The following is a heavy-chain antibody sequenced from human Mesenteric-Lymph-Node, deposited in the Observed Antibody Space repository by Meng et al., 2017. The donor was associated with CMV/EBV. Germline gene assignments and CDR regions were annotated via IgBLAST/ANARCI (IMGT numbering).Heavy chain of an antibody. CDR1: ISSGGYY. CDR2: IYYSGST. CDR3: ARDHGSRYCSGGSCQGIDY. V-gene: IGHV4-31*02. Sequence: ISSGGYYWIWIRQHPGKGLEWIGYIYYSGSTYYNPSLKSRVTISVDTSKNQFSLKLSSVTAADTAVYYCARDHGSRYCSGGSCQGIDYWGQGTLVTVSS. J-gene: IGHJ4*02. D-gene: IGHD2-15*01.